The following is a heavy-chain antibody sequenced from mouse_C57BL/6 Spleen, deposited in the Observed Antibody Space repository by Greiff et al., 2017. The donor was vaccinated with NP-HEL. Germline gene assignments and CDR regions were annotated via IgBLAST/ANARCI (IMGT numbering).Heavy chain of an antibody. J-gene: IGHJ4*01. CDR1: GYAFSSSW. CDR3: AREFMDY. V-gene: IGHV1-82*01. Sequence: QVQLQQSGPELVKPGASVKISCKASGYAFSSSWMNWVKQRPGKGLEWIGRIYPGDGDTNYNGKFKGKATLTADKSSSTAYMQLSSLTSEDSAVYFCAREFMDYWGQGTSVTVSS. CDR2: IYPGDGDT.